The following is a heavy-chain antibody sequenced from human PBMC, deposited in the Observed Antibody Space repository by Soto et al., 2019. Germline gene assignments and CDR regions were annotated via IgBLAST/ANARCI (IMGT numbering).Heavy chain of an antibody. V-gene: IGHV1-46*01. Sequence: QVQLVQSGAEVNKPGASVKVSCKASGYTFTTYYMHWVRHAPGQGLEWMGIISPDGGRTSYAQKFKGRVTITRDTSTSTVYMALSSLRSEDTAVYYCATRDPGHYLGHVPLVTASS. CDR2: ISPDGGRT. CDR1: GYTFTTYY. CDR3: ATRDPGHY. J-gene: IGHJ4*01.